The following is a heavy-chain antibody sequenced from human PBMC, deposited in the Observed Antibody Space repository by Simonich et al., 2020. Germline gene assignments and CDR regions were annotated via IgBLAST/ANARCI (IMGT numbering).Heavy chain of an antibody. Sequence: QLQLQESGPGLVKPSETLSLTCTVSGGSISSSSYYWGWIRQPPGKGLEWIGSIYYIVSTYNNPSLKSRVTISVDTSKNQFSLKRSSVTAADTAVYYCARHAGFAFDIWGQGTMVTVSS. CDR1: GGSISSSSYY. CDR2: IYYIVST. CDR3: ARHAGFAFDI. J-gene: IGHJ3*02. V-gene: IGHV4-39*01. D-gene: IGHD6-13*01.